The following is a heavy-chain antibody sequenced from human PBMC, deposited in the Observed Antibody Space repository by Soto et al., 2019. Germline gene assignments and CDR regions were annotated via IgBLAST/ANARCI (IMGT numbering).Heavy chain of an antibody. CDR3: ARPIEGSWNYDAFDI. CDR2: LYYSGST. Sequence: KPSETLSLTCTVSGGSISSSSYYWGWIRQPPGKGLEWIGSLYYSGSTYYNPSLKSRVTISVDTSKNQFSLKLSSVTATDTAVYYCARPIEGSWNYDAFDIWGQGAMVTVSS. D-gene: IGHD1-7*01. CDR1: GGSISSSSYY. V-gene: IGHV4-39*01. J-gene: IGHJ3*02.